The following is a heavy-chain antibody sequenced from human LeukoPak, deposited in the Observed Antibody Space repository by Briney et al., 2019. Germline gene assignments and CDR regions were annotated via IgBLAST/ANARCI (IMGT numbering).Heavy chain of an antibody. CDR3: GRSLSGLLAYFDL. CDR1: DDSIRTNHYY. V-gene: IGHV4-39*07. J-gene: IGHJ2*01. D-gene: IGHD1-26*01. Sequence: PSETLSLTCTVSDDSIRTNHYYWGWIRQPPGKGLEWIGRILDRGSTYYNPSLKSRVTISVDTSRNQFSLNLRSVTAADTAVYYCGRSLSGLLAYFDLWGRGTLVTVSS. CDR2: ILDRGST.